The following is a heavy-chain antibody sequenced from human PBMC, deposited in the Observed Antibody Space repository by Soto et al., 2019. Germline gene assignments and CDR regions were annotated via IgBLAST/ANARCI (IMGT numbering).Heavy chain of an antibody. Sequence: SETLSLTCTVSGGSISRYYWSWIRQPPGKGLEWIGYIYYSGSTNYNPSLKSRVTISVDTSKNQFSLKLSSVTAADTAVYYCARDLVPAYYYGMDVWGQGTTVTVSS. J-gene: IGHJ6*02. CDR2: IYYSGST. D-gene: IGHD3-10*01. CDR1: GGSISRYY. CDR3: ARDLVPAYYYGMDV. V-gene: IGHV4-59*01.